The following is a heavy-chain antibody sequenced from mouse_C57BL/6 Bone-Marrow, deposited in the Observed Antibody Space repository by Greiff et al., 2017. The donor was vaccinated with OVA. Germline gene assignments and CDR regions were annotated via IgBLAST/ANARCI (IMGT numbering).Heavy chain of an antibody. J-gene: IGHJ1*03. D-gene: IGHD1-1*01. V-gene: IGHV1-81*01. Sequence: QVQLQQSGAELARPGASVKLSCKDSGYTFPSYGISWVKQRTGQGLEWLGAIYPRSGNTYYNEKFKGKATLTADKSSSTAYMELRSLTSEDSAVYFCARYYGSSSYWYFDVWGTGTTVTVSS. CDR1: GYTFPSYG. CDR3: ARYYGSSSYWYFDV. CDR2: IYPRSGNT.